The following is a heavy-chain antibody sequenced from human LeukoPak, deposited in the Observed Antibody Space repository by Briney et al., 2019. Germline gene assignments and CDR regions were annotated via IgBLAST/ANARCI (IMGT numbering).Heavy chain of an antibody. CDR2: INPNSGGT. V-gene: IGHV1-2*02. D-gene: IGHD2-2*01. J-gene: IGHJ5*02. CDR1: GYTFTGYY. Sequence: ASVKVSCKASGYTFTGYYMHWVRQAPGQGLEWMGWINPNSGGTNYAQKLQGRVTMTTDTSTSTAYMELRSLRSDDTAVYYCARDRLYYSSTSCHNWFDPWGQGTLVTVSS. CDR3: ARDRLYYSSTSCHNWFDP.